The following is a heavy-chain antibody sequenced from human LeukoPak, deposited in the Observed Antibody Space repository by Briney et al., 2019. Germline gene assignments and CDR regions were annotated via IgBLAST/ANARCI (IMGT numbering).Heavy chain of an antibody. CDR1: GGTFSSYA. CDR3: ARGDYYDSSGLDL. V-gene: IGHV1-69*05. CDR2: IIPIFGTA. J-gene: IGHJ2*01. D-gene: IGHD3-22*01. Sequence: SVKVSCEASGGTFSSYAISWVRQAPGQGFEWMGRIIPIFGTANYAQKFQGRVTITTDESTSTAYMELSSLRSEDTAVYYCARGDYYDSSGLDLWGRGTLVTVSS.